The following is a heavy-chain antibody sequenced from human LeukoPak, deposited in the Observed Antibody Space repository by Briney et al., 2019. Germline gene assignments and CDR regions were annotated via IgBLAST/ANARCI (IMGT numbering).Heavy chain of an antibody. CDR3: ARAFEVDSSEKPEIHFDY. Sequence: SETLSLTCTVSGGSISSYYWSWIRQPPGKGLEWIGYIYYSGSTNYNPSLKSRVTISVDTSKNQFSLKLSSVTAADTAVYYCARAFEVDSSEKPEIHFDYWGQGTLVTVSS. CDR1: GGSISSYY. CDR2: IYYSGST. D-gene: IGHD3-22*01. J-gene: IGHJ4*02. V-gene: IGHV4-59*01.